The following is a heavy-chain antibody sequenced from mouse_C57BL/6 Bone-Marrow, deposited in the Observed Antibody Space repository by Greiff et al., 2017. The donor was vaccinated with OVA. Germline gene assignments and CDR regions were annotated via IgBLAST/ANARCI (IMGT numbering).Heavy chain of an antibody. CDR1: GFTFSDYY. CDR2: ISNGGGST. Sequence: EVQLVESGGGLVQPGGSLKLSCAASGFTFSDYYLYWVRQTPEKRLEWVAYISNGGGSTYYPDTVKGRVTISRDNAKNTLYLQMSRLKSEDTAMYYCARRDYDYGDVWGTGTTVTVSS. CDR3: ARRDYDYGDV. J-gene: IGHJ1*03. V-gene: IGHV5-12*01. D-gene: IGHD2-4*01.